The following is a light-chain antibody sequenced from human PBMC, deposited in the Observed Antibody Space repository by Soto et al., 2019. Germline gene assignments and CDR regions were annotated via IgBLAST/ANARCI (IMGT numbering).Light chain of an antibody. CDR3: QQRSTWPPIT. CDR2: GAS. V-gene: IGKV3-11*01. Sequence: EIVMTQSPATLSVSPGERATLSCRASQSVSSNLAWYQQKPGQAPRLLIYGASTRATGIPARFSGSGFGTDFTLTISSLEPEDFAVYYCQQRSTWPPITFGQGTRLEIK. J-gene: IGKJ5*01. CDR1: QSVSSN.